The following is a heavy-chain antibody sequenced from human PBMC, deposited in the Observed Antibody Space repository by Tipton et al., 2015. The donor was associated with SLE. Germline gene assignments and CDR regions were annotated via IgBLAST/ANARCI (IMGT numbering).Heavy chain of an antibody. CDR2: IRYDGSNK. Sequence: QLVQSGGGVVQPGGSLRLSCAASGLTFSSYGMHWVRQAPGKGLEWVAFIRYDGSNKYYADSVKGRFTISRDNSKNTLYLQMNSLRAEDTAVYYCAKVPGYGDYYFDYWGQGTLVTVSS. D-gene: IGHD4-17*01. V-gene: IGHV3-30*02. CDR1: GLTFSSYG. J-gene: IGHJ4*02. CDR3: AKVPGYGDYYFDY.